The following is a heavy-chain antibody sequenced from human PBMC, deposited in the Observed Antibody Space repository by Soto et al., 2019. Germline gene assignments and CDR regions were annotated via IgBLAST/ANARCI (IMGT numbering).Heavy chain of an antibody. V-gene: IGHV1-2*02. Sequence: ASVKVSCKASGYTFTGYYMHWVRQAPGQGLEWMGWINPNSGGTNYAQKFQGRVTMTRDTSISTAYMELSRLRPDDTAVYYCARDPXYYDFWSGYYWGNWFDPWGQGTLVTVSS. CDR3: ARDPXYYDFWSGYYWGNWFDP. CDR2: INPNSGGT. J-gene: IGHJ5*02. D-gene: IGHD3-3*01. CDR1: GYTFTGYY.